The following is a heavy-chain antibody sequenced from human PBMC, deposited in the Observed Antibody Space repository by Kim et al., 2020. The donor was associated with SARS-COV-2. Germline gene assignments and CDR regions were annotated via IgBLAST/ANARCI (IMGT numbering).Heavy chain of an antibody. Sequence: GGSLRLSCAASGFTFSSYWMSWVRQAPGKGLEWVANIKQDGSEKYYVDSVKGRFTISRDNAKNSLYLQMNSLRAEDTAVYYCARDTSEIRYFDWFLTGVYFDYWGQGTLVTVSS. CDR2: IKQDGSEK. CDR3: ARDTSEIRYFDWFLTGVYFDY. J-gene: IGHJ4*02. V-gene: IGHV3-7*03. CDR1: GFTFSSYW. D-gene: IGHD3-9*01.